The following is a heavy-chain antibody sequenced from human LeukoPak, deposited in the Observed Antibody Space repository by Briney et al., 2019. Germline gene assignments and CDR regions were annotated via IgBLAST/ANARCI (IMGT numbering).Heavy chain of an antibody. CDR3: ARTLSGGSYHEFDY. CDR1: GYSFTSFW. J-gene: IGHJ4*02. D-gene: IGHD1-26*01. CDR2: IYPGDSDT. Sequence: GESLKISCRGSGYSFTSFWIGWVRQMPGKGLEWMGIIYPGDSDTRYSPSFQGQVTISADKSITTAFLQWSSLQASDTALYYCARTLSGGSYHEFDYWGQGTLVTVSS. V-gene: IGHV5-51*01.